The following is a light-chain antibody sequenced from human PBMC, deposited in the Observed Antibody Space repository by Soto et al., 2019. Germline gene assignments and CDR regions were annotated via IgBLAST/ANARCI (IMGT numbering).Light chain of an antibody. J-gene: IGLJ3*02. CDR2: YND. CDR1: NSNIGNNA. V-gene: IGLV1-36*01. CDR3: AAWDDTLSGPV. Sequence: SVLAQPPSVSGGPRQRVTISCSGSNSNIGNNAVNWYQQLPGKAPKLLIYYNDILSSGVSDRFSGSKSGTSASLAIGGLQSGDEADYYCAAWDDTLSGPVFGGGTKLTVL.